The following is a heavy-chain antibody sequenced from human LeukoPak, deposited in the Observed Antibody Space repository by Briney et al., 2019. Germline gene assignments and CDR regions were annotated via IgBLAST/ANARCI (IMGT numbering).Heavy chain of an antibody. J-gene: IGHJ4*02. V-gene: IGHV1-69*05. CDR2: IIPIFGTA. CDR3: ASLSYDSSGYWNPGFDY. D-gene: IGHD3-22*01. CDR1: GGTFSSYA. Sequence: GASVKVSCKASGGTFSSYAISWVRQAPGQGLEWMGGIIPIFGTANYAQKFQGRVTITTDESTSTAYMELSSLRSEDTAVYYCASLSYDSSGYWNPGFDYWGQGTLVTVSS.